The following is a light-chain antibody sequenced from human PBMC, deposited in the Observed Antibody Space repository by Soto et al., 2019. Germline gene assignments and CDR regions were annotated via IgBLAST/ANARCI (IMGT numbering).Light chain of an antibody. CDR1: QSVDSN. V-gene: IGKV3-15*01. CDR2: GAS. J-gene: IGKJ5*01. CDR3: QQYNTWPIT. Sequence: VVMTQSPATLSVSPGGRVTLSCRVSQSVDSNFAWYEQRPGQAPRLLIYGASTRATDVPARFSASGSGTDSTLTISSLRSEDFVVYYCQQYNTWPITFGQGTRLAIK.